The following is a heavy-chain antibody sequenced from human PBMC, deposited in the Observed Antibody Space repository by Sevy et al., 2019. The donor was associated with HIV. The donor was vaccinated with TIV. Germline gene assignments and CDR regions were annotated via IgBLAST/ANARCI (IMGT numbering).Heavy chain of an antibody. Sequence: GGSLRLSCAASGFAFSSYGMNWVRKAPGKGLEWVSGISGTAGSTYYAGSVKGRYTISRANSKNTFYLQVSSLRAEDTAVYFCASDFRMSGGVIVGDYWGQGTLVTVSS. J-gene: IGHJ4*02. CDR1: GFAFSSYG. V-gene: IGHV3-23*01. CDR3: ASDFRMSGGVIVGDY. D-gene: IGHD3-16*02. CDR2: ISGTAGST.